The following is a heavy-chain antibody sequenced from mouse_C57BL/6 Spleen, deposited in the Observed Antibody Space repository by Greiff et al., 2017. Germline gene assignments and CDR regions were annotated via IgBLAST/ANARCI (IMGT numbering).Heavy chain of an antibody. D-gene: IGHD2-1*01. CDR2: IYPGDGDT. CDR1: GYAFSSYW. J-gene: IGHJ4*01. CDR3: ARGGNYGYAMDY. V-gene: IGHV1-80*01. Sequence: VNLVESGAELVKPGASVKISCKASGYAFSSYWMNWVKQRPGKGLEWIGQIYPGDGDTNYNGKFKGKATLTADKSSSTAYMQLSSLTSEDSAVYFCARGGNYGYAMDYWGQGTSVTVSS.